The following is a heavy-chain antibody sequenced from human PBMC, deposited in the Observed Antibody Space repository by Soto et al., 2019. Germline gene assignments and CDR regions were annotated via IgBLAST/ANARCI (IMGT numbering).Heavy chain of an antibody. Sequence: PSETLSLTCTVSGGSISSYYWSWIRQPLGKGLEWIGYIYYSGSTNYNPSLKSRVTISVDTSKNQFSLKLSSVTAADTAVYYCARRLNHESGDDYWGQGTLVTVSS. J-gene: IGHJ4*02. CDR1: GGSISSYY. CDR3: ARRLNHESGDDY. V-gene: IGHV4-59*01. D-gene: IGHD5-12*01. CDR2: IYYSGST.